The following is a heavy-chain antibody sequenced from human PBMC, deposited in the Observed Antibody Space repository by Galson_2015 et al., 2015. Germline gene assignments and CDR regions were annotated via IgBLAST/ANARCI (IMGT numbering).Heavy chain of an antibody. CDR2: INGSGDST. V-gene: IGHV3-23*01. J-gene: IGHJ4*02. CDR3: AKNRAGWYSRGGSNS. Sequence: SLRLSCAASGLTLSSYAMNWVRQAPGKGLEWVSVINGSGDSTFYGDSVKGRFTISRDNSKNTLFLQMNSLRAEDTAVYYCAKNRAGWYSRGGSNSWGQGTLVTVSS. D-gene: IGHD6-19*01. CDR1: GLTLSSYA.